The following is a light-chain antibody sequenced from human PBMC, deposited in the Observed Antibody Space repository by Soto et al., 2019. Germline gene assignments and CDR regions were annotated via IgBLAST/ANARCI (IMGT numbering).Light chain of an antibody. CDR2: DAS. CDR3: QQYNNWPLT. CDR1: QSVRSD. V-gene: IGKV3-15*01. Sequence: EIVLTQSPATLSVSPGDRATLSCRASQSVRSDLAWLQQKPGQAPRLLIYDASTRATGIPARFSGSVSGTAFTLTISSLQSEDFAIYYCQQYNNWPLTFGGGTKVEIK. J-gene: IGKJ4*01.